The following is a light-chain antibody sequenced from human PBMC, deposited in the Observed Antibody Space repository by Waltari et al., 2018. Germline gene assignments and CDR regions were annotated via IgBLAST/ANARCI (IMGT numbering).Light chain of an antibody. CDR2: CNN. V-gene: IGLV1-47*01. CDR3: SAWDDSLSGVV. CDR1: TSNIGSNY. Sequence: QSVLTQPPSASGTPGQRVTISFSGSTSNIGSNYVYWYQQLPGTAPKLLIRCNNHRPAGAPDRFSGSKSGTSASLAISGPRSEDEADYYCSAWDDSLSGVVFGGGTKLTVL. J-gene: IGLJ2*01.